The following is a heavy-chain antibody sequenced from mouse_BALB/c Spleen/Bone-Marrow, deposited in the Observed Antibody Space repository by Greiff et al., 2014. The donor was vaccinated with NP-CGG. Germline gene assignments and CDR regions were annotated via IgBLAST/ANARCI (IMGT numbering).Heavy chain of an antibody. CDR2: INPYNDGT. D-gene: IGHD2-3*01. CDR3: AREGWLLRFDY. Sequence: EVQLQQSGPGLVKPGASVKMSCKASGYTFTAYVMHWVKQKPGQGLEWIGYINPYNDGTNYIEKFKGKATLTSDIPSSTAYMELSSLTSEDSAVYYCAREGWLLRFDYWGQGTTLTVSS. V-gene: IGHV1-14*01. CDR1: GYTFTAYV. J-gene: IGHJ2*01.